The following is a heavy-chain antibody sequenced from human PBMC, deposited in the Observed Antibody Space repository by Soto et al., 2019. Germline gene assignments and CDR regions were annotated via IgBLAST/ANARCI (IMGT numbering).Heavy chain of an antibody. J-gene: IGHJ5*02. CDR1: GFTFSSYS. CDR3: ARSSCSPEGFGELCWFNWFDP. CDR2: ISSSSSTI. V-gene: IGHV3-48*01. Sequence: GGSLRLSCAASGFTFSSYSMNWVRQAPGKGLEWVSYISSSSSTIYYADSVKGRFTISRDNAKNSLYLQMNSLRAEDTAVYYCARSSCSPEGFGELCWFNWFDPWGQGTLVTVSS. D-gene: IGHD3-10*01.